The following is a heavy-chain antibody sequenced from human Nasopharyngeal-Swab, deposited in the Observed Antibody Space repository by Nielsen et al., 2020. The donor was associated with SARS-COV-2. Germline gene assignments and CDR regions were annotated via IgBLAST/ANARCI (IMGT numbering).Heavy chain of an antibody. CDR2: ISSSSSYI. D-gene: IGHD4-17*01. CDR3: ATYRPFADYGDYWYFDL. CDR1: GFTFSSYS. V-gene: IGHV3-21*01. J-gene: IGHJ2*01. Sequence: GWSLRLSCAASGFTFSSYSMNWVRQAPGKGLEWVSSISSSSSYIYYADSVKGRFTISRDNAKNSLYLQMNSLRAEDTAVYYCATYRPFADYGDYWYFDLWGRGTLVTVSS.